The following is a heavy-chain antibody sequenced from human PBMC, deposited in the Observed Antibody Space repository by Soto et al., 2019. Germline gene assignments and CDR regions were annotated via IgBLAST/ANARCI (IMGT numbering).Heavy chain of an antibody. CDR2: IDYSGST. V-gene: IGHV4-31*03. CDR3: ARRYSGYIHGPPHYYYGLDV. Sequence: QVQLQESGPGLVKPSQTLSLTCSVSGGSISSGGYYWCWIRQNPGKGLEWIGYIDYSGSTNYNPSLKSRITISVDTSKNQFSLKLTSVTAADTAVYYCARRYSGYIHGPPHYYYGLDVWGQGTTVTVSS. CDR1: GGSISSGGYY. J-gene: IGHJ6*02. D-gene: IGHD5-18*01.